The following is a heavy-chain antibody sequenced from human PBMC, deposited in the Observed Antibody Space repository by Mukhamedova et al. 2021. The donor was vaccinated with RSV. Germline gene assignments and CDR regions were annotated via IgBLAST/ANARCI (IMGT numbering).Heavy chain of an antibody. J-gene: IGHJ3*02. D-gene: IGHD3-3*01. CDR1: G. CDR3: AKGDYDFWSGYSLLFYI. CDR2: IYSGGSST. V-gene: IGHV3-23*03. Sequence: GMSWVRQAPGKGLEWVSVIYSGGSSTYYADSVKGRFTISRDNSKNTLYLQMNSLRAEDTAEYYCAKGDYDFWSGYSLLFYIWGQGT.